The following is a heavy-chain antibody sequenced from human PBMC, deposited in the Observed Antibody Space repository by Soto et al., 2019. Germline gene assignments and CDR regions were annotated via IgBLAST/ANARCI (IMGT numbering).Heavy chain of an antibody. Sequence: QVQLVESGGGVVQHGRSLRLSCAASGFIFHNFGMHWVRQASGKGLEWVAVISYDGRNKYYADSVKGRFTISRDNSQNTLYLQMNSLRPEDTAMYYCAKAVDITVRGGPPSDYWGQGTLVTVSS. CDR3: AKAVDITVRGGPPSDY. V-gene: IGHV3-30*18. CDR1: GFIFHNFG. CDR2: ISYDGRNK. D-gene: IGHD3-10*01. J-gene: IGHJ4*02.